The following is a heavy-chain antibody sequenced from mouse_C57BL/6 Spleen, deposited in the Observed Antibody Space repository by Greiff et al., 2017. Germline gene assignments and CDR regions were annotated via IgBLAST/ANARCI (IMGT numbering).Heavy chain of an antibody. J-gene: IGHJ2*01. D-gene: IGHD4-1*01. V-gene: IGHV1-55*01. CDR1: GYTFTSYW. CDR3: AWVGNWGY. Sequence: QVQLQQPGAELVKPGASVKMSCKASGYTFTSYWITWVKQRPGQGLEWIGDIYHGSGSTNYNEKFKGKATLTVDTSPSQADMRLSSLASEDSAIYYCAWVGNWGYWGQGTTLTVSS. CDR2: IYHGSGST.